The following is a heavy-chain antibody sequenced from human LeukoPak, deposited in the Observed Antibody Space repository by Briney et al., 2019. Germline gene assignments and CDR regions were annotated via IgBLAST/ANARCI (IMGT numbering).Heavy chain of an antibody. J-gene: IGHJ4*02. Sequence: SVKVSCKASGGTFSSYAISWVRQAPGQGLEWMGRIIPILGIANYAQKFQGRVTITADKSTSTAYMELSSLRSEDTAVYYCARTYGSGSYQSDYWGQGTLVTVSS. V-gene: IGHV1-69*04. CDR3: ARTYGSGSYQSDY. D-gene: IGHD3-10*01. CDR1: GGTFSSYA. CDR2: IIPILGIA.